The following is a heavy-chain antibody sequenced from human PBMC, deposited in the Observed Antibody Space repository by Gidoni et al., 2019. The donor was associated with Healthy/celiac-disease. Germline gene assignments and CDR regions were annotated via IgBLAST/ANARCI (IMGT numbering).Heavy chain of an antibody. J-gene: IGHJ2*01. CDR1: GFTFISYG. Sequence: QVQLVESGGGVVEPGRSLRLSCAASGFTFISYGMHWVRLAPGKGLEWVAVIWFNVSNKYYADSVKGQFTISRDNSKNTLYLQMNSLRAEDTAVYYCARDSAGITMIESFDLWGRGTLVTVSS. CDR3: ARDSAGITMIESFDL. V-gene: IGHV3-33*01. CDR2: IWFNVSNK. D-gene: IGHD3-22*01.